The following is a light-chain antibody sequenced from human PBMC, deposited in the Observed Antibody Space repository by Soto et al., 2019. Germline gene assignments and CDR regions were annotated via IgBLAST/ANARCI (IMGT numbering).Light chain of an antibody. J-gene: IGKJ1*01. Sequence: EIVLAQSPVTLSLSPGERATLSCRASHTISSSYLAWYQQKPGQAPRLLMYGISRRATGIPDRFSGSGSGTDSTLTITRLEPEDFAVYYCQQYVTSSPRTFGQGTKVDIK. CDR1: HTISSSY. CDR3: QQYVTSSPRT. V-gene: IGKV3-20*01. CDR2: GIS.